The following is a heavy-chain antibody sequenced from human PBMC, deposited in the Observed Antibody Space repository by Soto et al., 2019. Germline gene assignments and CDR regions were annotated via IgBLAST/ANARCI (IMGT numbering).Heavy chain of an antibody. D-gene: IGHD1-26*01. J-gene: IGHJ4*02. CDR1: GGSISSGDYY. CDR2: IYYSGST. Sequence: QVQLQESGPGLVKPSQTLSLTCTVSGGSISSGDYYWSWIRQPPGKGLEWIGYIYYSGSTYYNPSLESRVTIAVDTSKNQFAPKLSSVTAADTAVYYCARGAKWERQFNYWGQGTLVTVSS. CDR3: ARGAKWERQFNY. V-gene: IGHV4-30-4*01.